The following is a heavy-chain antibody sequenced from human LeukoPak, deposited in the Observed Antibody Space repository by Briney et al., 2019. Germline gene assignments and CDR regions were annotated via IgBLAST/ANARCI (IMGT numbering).Heavy chain of an antibody. CDR3: ATAVAQTHAFDF. CDR2: IYPGDSDT. CDR1: GFAFTNSS. J-gene: IGHJ3*01. V-gene: IGHV5-51*01. Sequence: PGESLQFSCPGYGFAFTNSSMAWVRQMPGKGLEWMGIIYPGDSDTRYSPSFQGQVTISADKSISTAYVQWSSLKASDSAIYYCATAVAQTHAFDFWGQGTMVSVSS. D-gene: IGHD4-23*01.